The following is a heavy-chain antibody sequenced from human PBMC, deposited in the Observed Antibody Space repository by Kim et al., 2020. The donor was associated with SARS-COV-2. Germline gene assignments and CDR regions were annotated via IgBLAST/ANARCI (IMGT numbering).Heavy chain of an antibody. Sequence: GGSLRLSCAASGFTFSSYAMSWVRQAPGKGLEWVSAISGSGGSTYYADSVKGRFTISRDNSKNTLYLQMNSLRAEDTAVYYCAKDGSKTMVRGVINDYWGQGTLVTVSS. D-gene: IGHD3-10*01. CDR2: ISGSGGST. J-gene: IGHJ4*02. CDR1: GFTFSSYA. CDR3: AKDGSKTMVRGVINDY. V-gene: IGHV3-23*01.